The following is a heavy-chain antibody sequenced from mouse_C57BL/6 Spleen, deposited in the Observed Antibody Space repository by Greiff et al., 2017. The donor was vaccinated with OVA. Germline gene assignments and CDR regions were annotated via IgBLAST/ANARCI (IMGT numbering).Heavy chain of an antibody. D-gene: IGHD2-4*01. Sequence: VQLQQPGAELVMPGASVKLSCKASGYTFTSYWMHWVKQRPGQGLEWIGEIDPSDSYTNYNQKFKGKSTLTVDKSSSTAYMQLSSLTSEDSAVYYCARGGYDYDPAWFAYWGQGTLVTVSA. J-gene: IGHJ3*01. V-gene: IGHV1-69*01. CDR2: IDPSDSYT. CDR1: GYTFTSYW. CDR3: ARGGYDYDPAWFAY.